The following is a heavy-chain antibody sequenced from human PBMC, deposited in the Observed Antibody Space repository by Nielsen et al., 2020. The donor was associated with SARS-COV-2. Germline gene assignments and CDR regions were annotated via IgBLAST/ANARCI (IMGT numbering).Heavy chain of an antibody. D-gene: IGHD6-19*01. Sequence: GGSLRLSCAASGFTFSNFAMNWVRQAPGKGLEWVSTIGVSGGGTYYADSLKGRFTISRDNSKNTLYLQMNSPGADDTAIYYCTRRVAGGTMDVWGQGTTVTVSS. CDR3: TRRVAGGTMDV. J-gene: IGHJ6*02. CDR2: IGVSGGGT. V-gene: IGHV3-23*01. CDR1: GFTFSNFA.